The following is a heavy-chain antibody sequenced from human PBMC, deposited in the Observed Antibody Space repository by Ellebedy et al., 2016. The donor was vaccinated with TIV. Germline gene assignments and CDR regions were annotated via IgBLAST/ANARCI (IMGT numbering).Heavy chain of an antibody. CDR3: VRDGDHWDFDF. Sequence: PGGSLRLSCAASGFTLSGYWMHWVRQTPGKGLVWVSRITGDGTITNYADSVKGRFTISRDNAKSTLYLEMDSLRADDTAVYYCVRDGDHWDFDFWGQGTLVTVSS. CDR2: ITGDGTIT. V-gene: IGHV3-74*01. D-gene: IGHD7-27*01. J-gene: IGHJ4*02. CDR1: GFTLSGYW.